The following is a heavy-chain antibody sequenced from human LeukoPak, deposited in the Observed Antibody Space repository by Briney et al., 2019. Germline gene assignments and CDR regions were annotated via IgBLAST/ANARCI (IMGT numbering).Heavy chain of an antibody. V-gene: IGHV3-23*01. D-gene: IGHD4-17*01. Sequence: GGSLRLSCAASGLTFSNYAMNWVRQTPGKGLEWVSAIAGSGATPYYADSVKGRFTISKDNSKNTLYLQMNSLRVEDTAVYYCARSTVITTKKYYFDYWGQGTLVTVSS. CDR3: ARSTVITTKKYYFDY. J-gene: IGHJ4*02. CDR2: IAGSGATP. CDR1: GLTFSNYA.